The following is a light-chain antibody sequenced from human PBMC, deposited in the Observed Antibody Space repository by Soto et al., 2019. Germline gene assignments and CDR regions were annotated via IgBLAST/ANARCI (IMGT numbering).Light chain of an antibody. V-gene: IGKV3-15*01. CDR1: QTIGRN. CDR2: YIS. J-gene: IGKJ5*01. Sequence: EIVMTQSPGTLSLSPGETATLSCRASQTIGRNYLAWYQQKPGQAPRLLIYYISTRAAEIPARFSGSGSGTDFTLTISSLQSEDSGVYYCQQHSQWPITFGQGTRLEIK. CDR3: QQHSQWPIT.